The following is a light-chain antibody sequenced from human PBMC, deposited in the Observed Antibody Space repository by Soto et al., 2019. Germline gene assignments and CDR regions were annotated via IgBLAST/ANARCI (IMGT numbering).Light chain of an antibody. Sequence: DIQMTQSPSTLSASVGDRVTITCRASQSISTWLAWYQQRAGKAPKLVIYKASNLESGVPSRFSGSGSGTDFTLTISSLQPDDFATYYCQQYNSYSWAFGQGTKVEIK. CDR1: QSISTW. CDR3: QQYNSYSWA. CDR2: KAS. V-gene: IGKV1-5*03. J-gene: IGKJ1*01.